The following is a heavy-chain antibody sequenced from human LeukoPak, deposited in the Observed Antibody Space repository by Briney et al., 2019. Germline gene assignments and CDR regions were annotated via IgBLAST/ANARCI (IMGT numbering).Heavy chain of an antibody. CDR1: GGSISSGGYY. D-gene: IGHD4-17*01. CDR2: IYYSGST. Sequence: PSETLSLTCTVSGGSISSGGYYWSWIRQHPGKGLEWIGYIYYSGSTNYNPSLKSRVTISVDTSKNQFSLKLSSVTAADTAVYYCARDDYGDYEGAFDIWGQGTMVTVSS. CDR3: ARDDYGDYEGAFDI. V-gene: IGHV4-61*08. J-gene: IGHJ3*02.